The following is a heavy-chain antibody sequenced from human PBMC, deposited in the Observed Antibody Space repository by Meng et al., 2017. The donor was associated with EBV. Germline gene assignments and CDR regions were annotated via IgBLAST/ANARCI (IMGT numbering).Heavy chain of an antibody. D-gene: IGHD5-24*01. Sequence: QVHVQQWGAGLLKPSETLSLTCDGYGGSFSGYYWSWIRQPPGKGLEWIGEINHSGSTNYNPSLKSRVTISVDTSKNQFSLKLSSVTAADTAVYYCARGRWLQPGYYFDYGGEGTLVTVSS. V-gene: IGHV4-34*01. CDR2: INHSGST. CDR3: ARGRWLQPGYYFDY. J-gene: IGHJ4*02. CDR1: GGSFSGYY.